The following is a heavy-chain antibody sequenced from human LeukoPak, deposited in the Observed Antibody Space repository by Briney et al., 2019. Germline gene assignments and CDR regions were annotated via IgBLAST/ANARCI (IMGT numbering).Heavy chain of an antibody. CDR2: ISSSGSTI. V-gene: IGHV3-48*03. CDR3: ARDLQTDYYYYGMAV. J-gene: IGHJ6*02. Sequence: PGGALILSCAASVFTFSSYEMNWFRRAPGKGLEVGSDISSSGSTIYYSDSVKGRFTISRDNATNPLYLQTNSLTAEDTAVYYCARDLQTDYYYYGMAVWGQGTTVTVSS. CDR1: VFTFSSYE.